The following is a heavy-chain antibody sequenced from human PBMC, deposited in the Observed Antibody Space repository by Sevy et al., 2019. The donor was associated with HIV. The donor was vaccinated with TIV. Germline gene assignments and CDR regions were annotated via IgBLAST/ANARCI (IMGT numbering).Heavy chain of an antibody. D-gene: IGHD1-1*01. J-gene: IGHJ4*02. Sequence: SETLSLTCSVSGDSISSYFWTWVRQSPGKGLEWIGNVYFTGNTDDSPSLRSRVTLSLDSSKSQFSLTLKSVTAADTAIYFCARDSTTRPRVLDYWGQGTLVTVSS. V-gene: IGHV4-59*01. CDR2: VYFTGNT. CDR1: GDSISSYF. CDR3: ARDSTTRPRVLDY.